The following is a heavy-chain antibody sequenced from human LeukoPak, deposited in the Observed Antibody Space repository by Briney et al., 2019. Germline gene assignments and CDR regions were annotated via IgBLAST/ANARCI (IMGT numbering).Heavy chain of an antibody. CDR1: GGSISSYY. Sequence: SETLSLTCTVTGGSISSYYWSWIRQPPGKGLEWIGYIYYSGSTSYNPSLKSRVTISVDTSKNQFSLRLNSVTAADTAVYHCARHDSSGYVFDVWGQGTMVTVSS. V-gene: IGHV4-59*08. J-gene: IGHJ3*01. CDR3: ARHDSSGYVFDV. CDR2: IYYSGST. D-gene: IGHD3-22*01.